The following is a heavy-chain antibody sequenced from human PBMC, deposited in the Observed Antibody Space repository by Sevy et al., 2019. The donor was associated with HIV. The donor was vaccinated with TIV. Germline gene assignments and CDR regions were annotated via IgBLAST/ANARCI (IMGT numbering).Heavy chain of an antibody. D-gene: IGHD6-6*01. CDR2: IKQDGSGK. CDR3: ATELFRSSSADVFDI. Sequence: GGSLRLSCAASGFTFSTYWMNWVRQAPGKGLEWVANIKQDGSGKNYVDSVKGRFTISRDTSRNSLFLDLNSLKVEDTAVYYCATELFRSSSADVFDIWGQGTMVTVSS. J-gene: IGHJ3*02. V-gene: IGHV3-7*01. CDR1: GFTFSTYW.